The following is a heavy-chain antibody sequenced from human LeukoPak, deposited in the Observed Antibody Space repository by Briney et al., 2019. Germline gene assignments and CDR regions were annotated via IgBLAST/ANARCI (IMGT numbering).Heavy chain of an antibody. V-gene: IGHV3-23*01. J-gene: IGHJ5*02. CDR3: GKDGGQYSSGPEFDP. D-gene: IGHD3-22*01. CDR2: ISGGGERT. Sequence: GGSLRLSCAASGIVFSNTAMSWARQSPGRGLEWISAISGGGERTFYADSVKGRFTISRDNSKNMVYLQMNSLRVDDTAIYYCGKDGGQYSSGPEFDPRGQGALVTVSS. CDR1: GIVFSNTA.